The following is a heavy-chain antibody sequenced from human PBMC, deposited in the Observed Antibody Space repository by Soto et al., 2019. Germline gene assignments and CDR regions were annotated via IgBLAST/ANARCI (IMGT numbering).Heavy chain of an antibody. CDR2: IKQDGSEK. V-gene: IGHV3-7*03. CDR1: GFTFSSYW. J-gene: IGHJ4*02. D-gene: IGHD3-22*01. CDR3: ARDDSSGYYYVGGDFDY. Sequence: LRLSCAASGFTFSSYWMSWVRQAPGKGLEWVANIKQDGSEKYYVDSVKGRFTISRDNAKNSLYLQMNSLRAEDTAVYYCARDDSSGYYYVGGDFDYWGQGTLVTVSS.